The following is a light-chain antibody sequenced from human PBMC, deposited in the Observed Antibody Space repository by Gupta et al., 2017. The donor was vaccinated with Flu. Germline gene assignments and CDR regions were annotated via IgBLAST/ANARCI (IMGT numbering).Light chain of an antibody. J-gene: IGKJ1*01. V-gene: IGKV1-5*03. CDR1: QSVGIR. CDR2: RAS. CDR3: QQENNPSRT. Sequence: DILLTQSPSTLPASVGDRVSISCRASQSVGIRLAWYQQKPGNAPKVLVYRASTLGSGVPSRFSGSGSGTEFTLTISSLQPDDFATFYCQQENNPSRTFGQGTKVDIK.